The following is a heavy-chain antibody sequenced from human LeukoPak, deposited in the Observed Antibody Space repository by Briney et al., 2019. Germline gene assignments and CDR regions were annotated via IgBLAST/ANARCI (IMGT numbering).Heavy chain of an antibody. CDR1: GGSINTYY. V-gene: IGHV4-59*08. CDR2: ISYSGST. J-gene: IGHJ5*02. Sequence: SETLSLTCTVSGGSINTYYWSWLRQPPGKGLEWIGYISYSGSTNYNPSLKSRVTISVDTSKNQFSLKLSSVTAADTAVYYCARHYYDFWSGYLLTSNWFDPWGQGTLVTVSS. CDR3: ARHYYDFWSGYLLTSNWFDP. D-gene: IGHD3-3*01.